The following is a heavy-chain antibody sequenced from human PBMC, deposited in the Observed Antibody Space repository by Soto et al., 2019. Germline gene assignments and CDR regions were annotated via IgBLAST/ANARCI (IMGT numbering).Heavy chain of an antibody. V-gene: IGHV3-48*01. D-gene: IGHD2-21*01. Sequence: GRPLRLSSVASGFTFTGYSMNWVRQAPGKGLEWVSYIRGTTHYADSVKGRFTISRDNARSSLYLQMNSLRADDTAVYYCARDDSSAFDIWGQGTMVTVSS. CDR1: GFTFTGYS. CDR3: ARDDSSAFDI. J-gene: IGHJ3*02. CDR2: IRGTT.